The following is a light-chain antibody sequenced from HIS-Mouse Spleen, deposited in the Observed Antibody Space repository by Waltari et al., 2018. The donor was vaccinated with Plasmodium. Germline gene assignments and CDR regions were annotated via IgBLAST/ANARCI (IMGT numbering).Light chain of an antibody. Sequence: DIVMTQSPDSLAVSLDERATINCKSSQSVLYSSNNKNYLAWYQQKPGQPPKLLIYWASTRESGGPDRVSGSGSGTDFTLTISSLQAEDVAVYDCQQYDSTPWTFGQGTKVEIK. CDR3: QQYDSTPWT. V-gene: IGKV4-1*01. J-gene: IGKJ1*01. CDR1: QSVLYSSNNKNY. CDR2: WAS.